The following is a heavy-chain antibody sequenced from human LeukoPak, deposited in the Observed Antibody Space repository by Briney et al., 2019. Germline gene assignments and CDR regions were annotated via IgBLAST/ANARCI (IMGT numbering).Heavy chain of an antibody. J-gene: IGHJ6*03. D-gene: IGHD2-15*01. Sequence: AGGSLRLSCAASGFTFSSYGMSWVRQAPGKGLEWVSAISGSGGSTFYADSVKGRFTVSRDSSKNTLSLQMNSLSAEDTAVYYCARAGGFSNYYYMDVWGKGTTVTISS. CDR1: GFTFSSYG. V-gene: IGHV3-23*01. CDR2: ISGSGGST. CDR3: ARAGGFSNYYYMDV.